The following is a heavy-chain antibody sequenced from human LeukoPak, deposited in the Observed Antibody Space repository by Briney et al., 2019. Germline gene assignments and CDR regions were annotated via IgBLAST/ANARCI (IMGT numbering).Heavy chain of an antibody. CDR2: ISHSATTI. Sequence: PGGSLRLSCAASGFTFSDYYMSWIRQAPGKGLEWVSYISHSATTIYYADSVKGRFTISRDNAKNSLYLQMNSLRAEDTAVYYCASRRDGATGYFDYWGQGTLVSVSS. CDR3: ASRRDGATGYFDY. J-gene: IGHJ4*02. D-gene: IGHD1-26*01. CDR1: GFTFSDYY. V-gene: IGHV3-11*01.